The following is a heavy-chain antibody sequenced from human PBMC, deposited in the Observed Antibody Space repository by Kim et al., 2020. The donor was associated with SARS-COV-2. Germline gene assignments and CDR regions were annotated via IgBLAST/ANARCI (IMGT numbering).Heavy chain of an antibody. CDR2: ISAGGITT. V-gene: IGHV3-23*01. J-gene: IGHJ5*02. Sequence: GGSLRLSCAASGFTFSNYAMSWVRQAPGRGLEWVSTISAGGITTYYADSVKGRFTISRENSKNTLSLQMNSLRAEDTAVYYCAKGTSSTNYSATDSWGQG. D-gene: IGHD2-15*01. CDR3: AKGTSSTNYSATDS. CDR1: GFTFSNYA.